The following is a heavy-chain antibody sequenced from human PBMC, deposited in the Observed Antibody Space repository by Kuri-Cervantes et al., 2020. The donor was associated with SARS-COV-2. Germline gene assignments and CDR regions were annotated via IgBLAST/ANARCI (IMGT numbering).Heavy chain of an antibody. CDR3: ARDPGIRALYGMDV. Sequence: GGSLRLSCKASGYTFTGYYMHGVRQAPGQGLEWMGWINPNSGGTNYAQKFQGRVTMTRDTSISTAYMELSRLRSEDTAVYYCARDPGIRALYGMDVWGQGTTVTVSS. CDR2: INPNSGGT. V-gene: IGHV1-2*02. D-gene: IGHD3-10*01. CDR1: GYTFTGYY. J-gene: IGHJ6*02.